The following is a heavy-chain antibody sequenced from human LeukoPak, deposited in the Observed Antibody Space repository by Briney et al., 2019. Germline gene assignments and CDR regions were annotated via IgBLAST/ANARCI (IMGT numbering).Heavy chain of an antibody. V-gene: IGHV1-8*01. CDR3: ARWASGWFPFDY. Sequence: GASVKLSCRASGYTFNTYEMNWVRQVAGQRLEWMGWVDPNSGDTGYAPKFQGRVTMTTDTSLTTAYMQLDSLRSEDTAVYYCARWASGWFPFDYWGQGTLITVSS. CDR1: GYTFNTYE. D-gene: IGHD3-10*01. CDR2: VDPNSGDT. J-gene: IGHJ4*02.